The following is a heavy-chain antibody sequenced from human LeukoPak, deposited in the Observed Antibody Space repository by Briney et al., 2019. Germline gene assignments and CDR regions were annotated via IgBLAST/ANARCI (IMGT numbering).Heavy chain of an antibody. CDR2: IYYSGST. V-gene: IGHV4-59*12. J-gene: IGHJ4*02. D-gene: IGHD3-9*01. CDR1: GGSISSYY. Sequence: PSETLSLTCTVSGGSISSYYWSWIRQPPGKGLEWIGYIYYSGSTNYNPSLKSRVTISVDTSKNQFSLKLSSVTAADTAVYFCARASRYLIDYWGQGTLVTVSS. CDR3: ARASRYLIDY.